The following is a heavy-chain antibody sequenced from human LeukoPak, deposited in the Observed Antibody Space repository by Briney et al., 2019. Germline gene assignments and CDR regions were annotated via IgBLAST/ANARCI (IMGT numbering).Heavy chain of an antibody. CDR1: GYSVSSYYLA. CDR2: SYYRCKCFA. CDR3: ARALRVGWFDT. V-gene: IGHV6-1*01. J-gene: IGHJ5*02. Sequence: SQTLSLTCAISGYSVSSYYLAWHWIRQSPAIGLEWLGKSYYRCKCFAEYAVSVRGLISVNAHTSNNQYLLQLNSVAPEVPAVYYCARALRVGWFDTWGQGTLVTVSS. D-gene: IGHD1-26*01.